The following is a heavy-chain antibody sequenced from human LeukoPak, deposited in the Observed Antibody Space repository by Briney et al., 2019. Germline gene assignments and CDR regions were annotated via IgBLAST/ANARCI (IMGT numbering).Heavy chain of an antibody. CDR1: GYTFTSYD. CDR3: AKGSRGWYSWYFDV. Sequence: ASVKVSCKASGYTFTSYDINWVRQSTGQGLEWMGWMNPNSGNTGYAQKFQGRVTMTRNTSISTAYMELSSLRSEDTAVYYCAKGSRGWYSWYFDVWGRGTLVTVSS. CDR2: MNPNSGNT. J-gene: IGHJ2*01. D-gene: IGHD6-19*01. V-gene: IGHV1-8*01.